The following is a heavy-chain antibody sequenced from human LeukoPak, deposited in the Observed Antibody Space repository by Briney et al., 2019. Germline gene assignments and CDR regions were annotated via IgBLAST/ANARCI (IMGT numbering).Heavy chain of an antibody. Sequence: TGGSLRLSCAASGFTFNNYWMHWVRQAPGKGLVWVSHINSDGSSTTYADSVKGRFTISRDNAKNTLYLQMNSLRAEDTAVYYCARVHGYVSGAFDYWGQGTLVTVSS. CDR3: ARVHGYVSGAFDY. D-gene: IGHD5-12*01. J-gene: IGHJ4*02. CDR1: GFTFNNYW. CDR2: INSDGSST. V-gene: IGHV3-74*03.